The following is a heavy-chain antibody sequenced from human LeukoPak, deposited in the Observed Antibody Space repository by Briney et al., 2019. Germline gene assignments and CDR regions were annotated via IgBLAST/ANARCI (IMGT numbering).Heavy chain of an antibody. D-gene: IGHD6-13*01. CDR3: ARDSIRQQLYYFDY. CDR2: MQYDGSIK. J-gene: IGHJ4*02. CDR1: GFIFSSYD. Sequence: GGSLRLSCAASGFIFSSYDMHWVRQAPGKGLEWVAFMQYDGSIKYYADSVKGRFTISRDNSKNTLYLQMDSLRADDTAVYFCARDSIRQQLYYFDYWGRGTLVTVSS. V-gene: IGHV3-30*02.